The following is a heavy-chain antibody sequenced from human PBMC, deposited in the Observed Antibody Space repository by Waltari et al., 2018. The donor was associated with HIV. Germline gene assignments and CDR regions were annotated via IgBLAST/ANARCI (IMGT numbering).Heavy chain of an antibody. J-gene: IGHJ6*02. CDR3: ARDVQGYCAGERCFYGMDV. D-gene: IGHD2-8*02. CDR1: GFTVRNYG. Sequence: QVQLVESGGGVVQPGRSLRLSCAASGFTVRNYGMHWVRQAPGKGLEWVAVVWQDGRNKYYGDSVKGRFTISRDNSKNTLELQMNSLRAEDTAVYYCARDVQGYCAGERCFYGMDVWGQGTTVTVSS. CDR2: VWQDGRNK. V-gene: IGHV3-33*01.